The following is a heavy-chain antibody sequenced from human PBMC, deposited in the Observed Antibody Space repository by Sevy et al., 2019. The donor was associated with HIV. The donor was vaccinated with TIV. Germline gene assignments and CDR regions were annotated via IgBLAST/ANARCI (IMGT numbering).Heavy chain of an antibody. J-gene: IGHJ6*02. CDR2: FYDSGRT. D-gene: IGHD1-1*01. CDR1: GGSVSSGRYY. Sequence: SETLSLTCTVSGGSVSSGRYYWSWIRQPPGKGLEWIGYFYDSGRTKYNPSLKSRVTRAVDMSKNHFSLKLTSMTAADTAVYYCARHGAVQLAFGMYVWGQGTRVTVFS. CDR3: ARHGAVQLAFGMYV. V-gene: IGHV4-61*03.